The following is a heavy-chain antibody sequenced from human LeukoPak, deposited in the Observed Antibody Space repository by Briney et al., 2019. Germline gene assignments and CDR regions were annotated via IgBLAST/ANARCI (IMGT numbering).Heavy chain of an antibody. D-gene: IGHD2-15*01. J-gene: IGHJ4*02. CDR1: GGSFSGYY. CDR2: IYHSGST. Sequence: SETLSLTCAVYGGSFSGYYWGWIRQPPGKGLEWIGSIYHSGSTYYNPSLKSRVTISVDTSKNQFSLKLSSVTAADTAVYYCARGGYCSGGSCYGVPVDYWGQGTLVTVSS. V-gene: IGHV4-38-2*01. CDR3: ARGGYCSGGSCYGVPVDY.